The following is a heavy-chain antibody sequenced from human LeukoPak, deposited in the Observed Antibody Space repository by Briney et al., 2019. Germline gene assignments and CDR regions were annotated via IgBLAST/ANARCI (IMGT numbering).Heavy chain of an antibody. CDR2: IRSSSNYI. D-gene: IGHD3-22*01. J-gene: IGHJ4*02. V-gene: IGHV3-21*01. Sequence: GGSLRLSCAASGFTFSSYSMNWVRQAPGKGLEWVSSIRSSSNYIYYADSVKGQFTISRDNAKKSLYMQMNSLRAEDTAVYYCARGQFRYYDSSGYYGPDYWGQGTLVTVSS. CDR1: GFTFSSYS. CDR3: ARGQFRYYDSSGYYGPDY.